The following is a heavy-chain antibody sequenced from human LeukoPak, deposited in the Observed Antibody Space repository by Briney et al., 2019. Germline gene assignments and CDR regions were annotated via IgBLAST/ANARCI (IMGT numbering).Heavy chain of an antibody. CDR1: GGSISSYY. J-gene: IGHJ6*03. CDR2: IYTSGST. CDR3: ARGLTYYYDSSPPYYMDV. V-gene: IGHV4-4*07. D-gene: IGHD3-22*01. Sequence: SETLSLTCTVSGGSISSYYWSWIRQPAGKGLEWIGRIYTSGSTNYNPSLKSRVTMSVDTSKNQFSLKLSSVTAADTAVYYCARGLTYYYDSSPPYYMDVWGEGTTVTVSS.